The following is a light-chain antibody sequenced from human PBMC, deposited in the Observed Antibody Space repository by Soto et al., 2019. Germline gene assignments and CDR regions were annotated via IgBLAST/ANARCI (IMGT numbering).Light chain of an antibody. V-gene: IGKV1-9*01. CDR2: VVT. CDR1: QGISSY. J-gene: IGKJ3*01. CDR3: QQLNTYPFT. Sequence: IQLTQSPSSLSASVGDRVTITCRASQGISSYLAWYQLKLGKAPNLLIYVVTTLQSGVPSRFSGRGSGTDFTLTISSLQPEDSATYYCQQLNTYPFTFGPGTKVDIK.